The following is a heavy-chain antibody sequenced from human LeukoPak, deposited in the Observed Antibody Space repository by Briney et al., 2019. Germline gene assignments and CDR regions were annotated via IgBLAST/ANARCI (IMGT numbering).Heavy chain of an antibody. CDR2: IKPDANDK. V-gene: IGHV3-7*01. CDR3: ARGVPTGVDFFDI. CDR1: GFIFSNYW. D-gene: IGHD4-23*01. J-gene: IGHJ3*02. Sequence: GGSLRLSCAASGFIFSNYWMTWVRQAPGKGLEWVANIKPDANDKYYMDSVKGRFTISRDNAKNSLYLQMNSLRAEDTAVYYCARGVPTGVDFFDIWGQGTMVTVSS.